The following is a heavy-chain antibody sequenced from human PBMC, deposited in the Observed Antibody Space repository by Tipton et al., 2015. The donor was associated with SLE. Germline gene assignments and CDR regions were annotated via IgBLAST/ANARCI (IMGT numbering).Heavy chain of an antibody. CDR3: AREYRQLRYFDWFSDD. Sequence: LSCTVSGGSISSGSYYWSWIRQPAGKGLEWIGYIYTSGSTNYNPSLKSRVTISVDTSKDQFSLKVSSVTAADTAVYYCAREYRQLRYFDWFSDDWGQGTLVTVSS. CDR2: IYTSGST. D-gene: IGHD3-9*01. V-gene: IGHV4-61*09. CDR1: GGSISSGSYY. J-gene: IGHJ4*02.